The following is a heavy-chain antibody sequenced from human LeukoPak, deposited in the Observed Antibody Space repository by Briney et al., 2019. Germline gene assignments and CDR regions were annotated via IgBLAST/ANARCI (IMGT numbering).Heavy chain of an antibody. CDR1: GGSISSYY. D-gene: IGHD2-15*01. CDR2: IYYSVRP. V-gene: IGHV4-59*01. Sequence: SETLSLTCTVSGGSISSYYWSWIRQPPPKGQDWIGYIYYSVRPNYNASRTNRVTISVDTSKNQFALKLSSLTAADTAVYYCAREVGYCGGGSCYSYFDYWGQGTLVTVSS. J-gene: IGHJ4*02. CDR3: AREVGYCGGGSCYSYFDY.